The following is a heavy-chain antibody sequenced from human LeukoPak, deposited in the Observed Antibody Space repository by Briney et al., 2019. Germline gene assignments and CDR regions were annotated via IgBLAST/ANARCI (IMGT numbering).Heavy chain of an antibody. CDR2: ITGSGGST. CDR1: EFTFSSYA. J-gene: IGHJ4*02. CDR3: ARGKSGYDYDSYFDY. V-gene: IGHV3-23*01. D-gene: IGHD5-12*01. Sequence: GGSLRLSCAASEFTFSSYAMTWVRQAPGRGLERVSAITGSGGSTYYADSVEGRFTISRDNSKNTLYLQMNSLRAEDTAVYYCARGKSGYDYDSYFDYWGQGTLVTVSS.